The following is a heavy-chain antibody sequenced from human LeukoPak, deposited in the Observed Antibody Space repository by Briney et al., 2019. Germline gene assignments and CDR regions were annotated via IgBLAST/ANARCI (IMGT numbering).Heavy chain of an antibody. CDR2: ILNGGDS. Sequence: SETLSLTCTVSGDSIRSSTYYWGWIRQPPGKGLEWIGTILNGGDSYYNPSLKSRVAISKDTSKNQFSLEVYSVTAADTAVYYCARKEVATSEDYWGQGILVTVSS. V-gene: IGHV4-39*07. CDR1: GDSIRSSTYY. J-gene: IGHJ4*02. D-gene: IGHD5-24*01. CDR3: ARKEVATSEDY.